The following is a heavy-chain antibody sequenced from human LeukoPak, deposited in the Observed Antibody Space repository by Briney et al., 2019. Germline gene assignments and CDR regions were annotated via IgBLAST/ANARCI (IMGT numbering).Heavy chain of an antibody. Sequence: PGGSLTLSCAASGFTFSSYGMHWVRQAPGKGLEWVAVIWYDGSNKYYADSVKGRFTISRDNTKNTLYLQMNSLRAEDTAVYYCARGSPDDFDYWGQGTLVTVSS. CDR2: IWYDGSNK. V-gene: IGHV3-33*01. CDR3: ARGSPDDFDY. D-gene: IGHD3-3*01. CDR1: GFTFSSYG. J-gene: IGHJ4*02.